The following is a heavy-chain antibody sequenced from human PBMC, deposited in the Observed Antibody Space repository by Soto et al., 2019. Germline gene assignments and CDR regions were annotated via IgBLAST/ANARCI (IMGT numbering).Heavy chain of an antibody. V-gene: IGHV3-30*18. Sequence: QVQLVASGGGVVQPGRSLRLSCAASGFTFSSYGMHWVRQAPGKGLEWVAVISYDGSNKYYADSVKGRFTISRDNSKNTLYLQMNSLRAEDTAVYYCAKEAGDGYNWNAFDIWGQGTMVTVSS. CDR3: AKEAGDGYNWNAFDI. J-gene: IGHJ3*02. CDR1: GFTFSSYG. D-gene: IGHD5-12*01. CDR2: ISYDGSNK.